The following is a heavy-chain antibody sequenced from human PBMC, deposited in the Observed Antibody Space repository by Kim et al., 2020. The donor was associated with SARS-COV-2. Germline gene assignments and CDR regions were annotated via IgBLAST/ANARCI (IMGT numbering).Heavy chain of an antibody. CDR3: VKGTGFILPSDSTYNLDV. V-gene: IGHV3-23*03. D-gene: IGHD1-26*01. J-gene: IGHJ6*02. Sequence: GGSLRLSCAASGFTFWGYTMNWVRQAPGKGLEWVSLFYGGADATSYADSVKGRFTISRDNSKSTLYLQMTTLTVEDTAVYYCVKGTGFILPSDSTYNLDVWGQGTTVSVCS. CDR1: GFTFWGYT. CDR2: FYGGADAT.